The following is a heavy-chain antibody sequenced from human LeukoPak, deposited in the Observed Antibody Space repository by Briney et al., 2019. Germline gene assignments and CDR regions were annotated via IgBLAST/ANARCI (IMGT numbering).Heavy chain of an antibody. CDR3: ATYSSLNRREFQF. Sequence: PGGFLRLSCAASGFTFSNYWMGWVRQAPGKGLQWVANIKTDGSEKYYVDSVKGRFTISRDNAKNSLYLQMNSLRAEDTAVYYCATYSSLNRREFQFWGQGTLLTVSS. CDR2: IKTDGSEK. CDR1: GFTFSNYW. D-gene: IGHD3-22*01. J-gene: IGHJ1*01. V-gene: IGHV3-7*01.